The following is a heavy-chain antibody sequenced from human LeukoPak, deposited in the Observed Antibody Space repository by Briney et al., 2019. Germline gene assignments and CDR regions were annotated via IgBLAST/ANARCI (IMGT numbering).Heavy chain of an antibody. Sequence: GGSLRLSCAASGFTFSSSWMSWVRQAPGKGLEWVSNIRTTAEGAKYAYYADSVKGRVTISRDDGKNTLYLHMNSLRDDDTAVYYCATDQRYAFDYWGQGILVTVSS. V-gene: IGHV3-48*02. CDR3: ATDQRYAFDY. CDR1: GFTFSSSW. CDR2: IRTTAEGAKYA. J-gene: IGHJ4*02. D-gene: IGHD3-9*01.